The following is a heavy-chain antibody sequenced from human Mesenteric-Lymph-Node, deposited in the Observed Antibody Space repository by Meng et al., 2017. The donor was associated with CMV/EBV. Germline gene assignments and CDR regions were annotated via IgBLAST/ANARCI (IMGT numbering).Heavy chain of an antibody. Sequence: CISSSNGWSWVRQTPGKRLEWSGEIYHSGSTNYNPSLKSRVTISVDKSKNQFSLKLSSVTAADTAVYYCAREGYCSSTSCRNWFDPWGQGTLVTVSS. CDR3: AREGYCSSTSCRNWFDP. CDR2: IYHSGST. J-gene: IGHJ5*02. CDR1: CISSSNG. V-gene: IGHV4-4*02. D-gene: IGHD2-2*01.